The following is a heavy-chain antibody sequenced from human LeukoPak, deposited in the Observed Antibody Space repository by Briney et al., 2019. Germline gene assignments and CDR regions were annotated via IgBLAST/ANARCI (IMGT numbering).Heavy chain of an antibody. V-gene: IGHV4-39*01. CDR2: VHYTGST. D-gene: IGHD1-26*01. J-gene: IGHJ4*02. CDR3: ATLGLLRGAGFNLATHFDY. Sequence: PSETLSLTCTVSGVSISNNYFYWAWIRQPPGKGLELIGYVHYTGSTFYNSSLKSRITISADTSQNQFSLSLTSVTAADTAVYYCATLGLLRGAGFNLATHFDYWGQGTLVTVSS. CDR1: GVSISNNYFY.